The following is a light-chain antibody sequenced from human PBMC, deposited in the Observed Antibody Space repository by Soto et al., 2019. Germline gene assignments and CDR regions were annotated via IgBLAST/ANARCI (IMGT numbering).Light chain of an antibody. V-gene: IGLV1-47*01. Sequence: SVLTQPPSASGTPGQRVTISCSGSSSNIGSHYVYWYQQLPGTAPKLLIYRNNQRPSGVPDRFSGSKSGTSASLAISGLRSEDEADYYCAAWDDSLSGRVFGGGTKLTVL. CDR1: SSNIGSHY. CDR2: RNN. CDR3: AAWDDSLSGRV. J-gene: IGLJ2*01.